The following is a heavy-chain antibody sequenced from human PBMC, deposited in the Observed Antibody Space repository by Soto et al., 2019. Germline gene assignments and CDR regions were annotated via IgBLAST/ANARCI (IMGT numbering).Heavy chain of an antibody. CDR2: INAGRGKT. CDR1: GFSFTSYS. CDR3: ARWIDNGYFDY. J-gene: IGHJ4*02. D-gene: IGHD4-17*01. Sequence: QGQLVQSGAEVKKPGASVKVSCGTYGFSFTSYSFHWVRQAPAQGLQWMGWINAGRGKTKYSQQFQGRVTFTWDTSANTVYMELSRLTSEDTSVFYCARWIDNGYFDYWGQGTLVTVSA. V-gene: IGHV1-3*01.